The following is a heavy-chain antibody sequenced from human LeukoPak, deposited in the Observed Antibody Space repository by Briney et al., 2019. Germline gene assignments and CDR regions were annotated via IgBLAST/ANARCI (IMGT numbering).Heavy chain of an antibody. CDR3: ARGGGGSASHYYYGLDV. Sequence: SETLSLTCAVSGGSISSGDYSWGWIRQPPGTGLEWIGYIYHTGSTYYNPSLKSRVTISVDRSKSQFSLKLSSVTAADTAVYYCARGGGGSASHYYYGLDVWGQGTTVTVSS. V-gene: IGHV4-30-2*01. CDR1: GGSISSGDYS. CDR2: IYHTGST. J-gene: IGHJ6*02. D-gene: IGHD3-16*01.